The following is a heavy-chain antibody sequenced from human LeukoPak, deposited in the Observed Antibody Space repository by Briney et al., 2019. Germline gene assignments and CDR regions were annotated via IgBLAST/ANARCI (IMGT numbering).Heavy chain of an antibody. CDR1: GFTFSTYN. J-gene: IGHJ4*02. V-gene: IGHV3-48*01. Sequence: GGSLRLSCAASGFTFSTYNMHWVRQAPGKGLEWISYITTAGNVIFYADSVKGRFTISRDEAKNSLYLQMDNLRAEDTAFYYCARGGLYYDTSAYYYMNYWGQGTLVTVSS. D-gene: IGHD3-22*01. CDR2: ITTAGNVI. CDR3: ARGGLYYDTSAYYYMNY.